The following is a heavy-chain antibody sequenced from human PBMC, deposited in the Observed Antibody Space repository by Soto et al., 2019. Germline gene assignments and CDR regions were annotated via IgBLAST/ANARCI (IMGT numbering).Heavy chain of an antibody. Sequence: QVQLVQSGAEVKKPGSSVKVSCKASGGTFSSYAINWVRQAPGQGLEWMAGIIPIFRTPKYAQKFQGRVTIIADESTSTAYLELSSLRSEDTAIYYCARAYGSHFYYYGMAVWGQGTTVTVSS. J-gene: IGHJ6*02. CDR1: GGTFSSYA. V-gene: IGHV1-69*12. CDR3: ARAYGSHFYYYGMAV. CDR2: IIPIFRTP. D-gene: IGHD3-10*01.